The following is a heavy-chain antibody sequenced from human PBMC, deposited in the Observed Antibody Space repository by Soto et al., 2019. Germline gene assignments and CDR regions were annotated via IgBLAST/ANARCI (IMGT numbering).Heavy chain of an antibody. V-gene: IGHV3-53*01. CDR2: IYSGHTT. D-gene: IGHD3-3*01. J-gene: IGHJ4*02. CDR3: VRGPSDHKLRLVEWPYGDY. Sequence: PGGSLRLSCVASGFIVSSNQMSWVRQAPGKGLEWVSVIYSGHTTYYADSVEGRFTIFRDDSKNTLYLQMNSLRVEDTAVYYCVRGPSDHKLRLVEWPYGDYWGQGALVTVSS. CDR1: GFIVSSNQ.